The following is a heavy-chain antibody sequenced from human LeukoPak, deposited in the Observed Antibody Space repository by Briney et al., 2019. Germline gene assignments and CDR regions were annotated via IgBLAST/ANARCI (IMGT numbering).Heavy chain of an antibody. J-gene: IGHJ4*02. V-gene: IGHV3-23*01. D-gene: IGHD2-8*01. CDR2: IGGGDT. Sequence: GGSLRLSCAASGFTFSSYAMYWVRQFPGKGLEWVSSIGGGDTHYADSVKGRFTISRDDSRSTVDLQMSSLRAEDTAVYYCAKDGQSFNSMYDYFDSWGQGTLVTVSS. CDR1: GFTFSSYA. CDR3: AKDGQSFNSMYDYFDS.